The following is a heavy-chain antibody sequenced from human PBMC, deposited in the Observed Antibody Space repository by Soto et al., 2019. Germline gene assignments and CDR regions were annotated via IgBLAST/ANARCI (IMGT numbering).Heavy chain of an antibody. CDR2: IHPSGQPI. J-gene: IGHJ3*01. D-gene: IGHD1-26*01. Sequence: EVQLVESGGGLVQPGGSLRLSCAVSGFTFSSSEMYWVRQAPGKGLEWISYIHPSGQPIFYADSVKDRFTISRDNANNTLFLQMNSLRAEDTAVYYCARRASRWGQGTMVTVSS. CDR3: ARRASR. CDR1: GFTFSSSE. V-gene: IGHV3-48*03.